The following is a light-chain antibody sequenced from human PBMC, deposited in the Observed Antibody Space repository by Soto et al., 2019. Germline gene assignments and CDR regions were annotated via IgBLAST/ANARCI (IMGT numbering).Light chain of an antibody. V-gene: IGKV1-5*01. CDR1: QSISSW. J-gene: IGKJ1*01. Sequence: DIQMTQSPSTLSASVGDRVTITCRASQSISSWLAWYHQKPGKAPNLLIYDASTLESGVPSRFSGSGSGTEFTLTISSLRPDDFATYYCQQYNSYPWTFGQGTKVDIK. CDR3: QQYNSYPWT. CDR2: DAS.